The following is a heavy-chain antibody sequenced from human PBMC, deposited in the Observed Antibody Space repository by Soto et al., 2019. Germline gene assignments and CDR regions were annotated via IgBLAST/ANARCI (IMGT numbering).Heavy chain of an antibody. CDR3: ARGHHIIRFLEWSHHYGMDV. Sequence: SETLSLTCAVYGGSFSGYYWSWIRQPPGKGLEWIGEINHSGSTNYNPSLKSRVTISVDTSKNQFSLKLSSVTAADTAVYYCARGHHIIRFLEWSHHYGMDVWGQGTRVTVSS. CDR1: GGSFSGYY. CDR2: INHSGST. V-gene: IGHV4-34*01. D-gene: IGHD3-3*01. J-gene: IGHJ6*02.